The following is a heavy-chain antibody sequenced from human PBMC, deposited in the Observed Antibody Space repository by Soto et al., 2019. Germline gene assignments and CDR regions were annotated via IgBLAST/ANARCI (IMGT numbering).Heavy chain of an antibody. CDR2: IKQDGSEK. J-gene: IGHJ4*02. CDR1: GFTFSSYW. CDR3: ARDFGVEMATTDPFDY. D-gene: IGHD1-1*01. Sequence: PGGSLRLSCAASGFTFSSYWMSWVRQAPGKGLEWVANIKQDGSEKYYVDSVKGRFTISRDNAKNSLYLQMNSLRAEDTAVYYCARDFGVEMATTDPFDYWGQGTLVTVSS. V-gene: IGHV3-7*01.